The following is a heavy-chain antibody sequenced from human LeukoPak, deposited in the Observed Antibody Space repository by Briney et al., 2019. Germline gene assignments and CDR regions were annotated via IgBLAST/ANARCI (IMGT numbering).Heavy chain of an antibody. CDR1: GFTRSCNY. J-gene: IGHJ6*02. V-gene: IGHV3-53*04. CDR2: IYAGGST. Sequence: GSLRPSRAASGFTRSCNYMSLVRQAPGEGLGLVSLIYAGGSTYYADAVKGRFTISRHNSKNTLHLQMNSLRVEDTAVYYCATAGSSELLWDYAMDVWGQGTTVTVSS. D-gene: IGHD3-10*01. CDR3: ATAGSSELLWDYAMDV.